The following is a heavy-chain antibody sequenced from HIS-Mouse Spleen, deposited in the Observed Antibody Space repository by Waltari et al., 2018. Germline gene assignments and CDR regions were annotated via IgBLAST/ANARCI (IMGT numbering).Heavy chain of an antibody. CDR2: IYDSGST. CDR1: GYSISSGYY. V-gene: IGHV4-38-2*02. Sequence: QVQLQESGPGLVKPSETLSLTCTVSGYSISSGYYWGWIRQPPGKGLVLDGSIYDSGSTYYHPSLKSRVTISVDTSKNQFSLKLSSVTAADTAVYYCARVKTWGQGTLVTVSS. CDR3: ARVKT. J-gene: IGHJ5*02.